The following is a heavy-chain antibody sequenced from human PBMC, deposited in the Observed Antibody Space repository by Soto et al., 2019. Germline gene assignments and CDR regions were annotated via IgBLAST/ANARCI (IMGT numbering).Heavy chain of an antibody. CDR1: TGYA. CDR3: AKDPSTGHADL. J-gene: IGHJ5*02. D-gene: IGHD3-9*01. Sequence: GGSLRLSCTALTGYAMSWVRRGPGKGLEWISTISPTGNTHYADSVEGRFTISRDDSKNTFYLQMNNLRADDTGVYYCAKDPSTGHADLWGQGTLVTLSS. V-gene: IGHV3-23*01. CDR2: ISPTGNT.